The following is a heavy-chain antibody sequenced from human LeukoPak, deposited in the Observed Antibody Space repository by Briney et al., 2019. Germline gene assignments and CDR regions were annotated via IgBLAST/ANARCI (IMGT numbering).Heavy chain of an antibody. Sequence: PGGSLRLSCAASGFTFSSYGMHWVRQAPGKGLEWVAVISYDGSNKYYADSVKGRFTISRDNSKNTLYLQMNSLRAEDTAVYYCAKVKIAVAGSGLVDYWGQGTLVTVSS. CDR2: ISYDGSNK. CDR3: AKVKIAVAGSGLVDY. CDR1: GFTFSSYG. J-gene: IGHJ4*02. D-gene: IGHD6-19*01. V-gene: IGHV3-30*18.